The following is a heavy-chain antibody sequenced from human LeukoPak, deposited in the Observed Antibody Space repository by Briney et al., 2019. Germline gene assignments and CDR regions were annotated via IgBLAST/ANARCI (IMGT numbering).Heavy chain of an antibody. D-gene: IGHD3-3*01. V-gene: IGHV4-34*01. J-gene: IGHJ5*02. CDR1: GFTFSSYW. Sequence: GSLRLSCAASGFTFSSYWMSWVRQPPGKGLEWIGEINHSGSTNYNPSLKSRVTISVDTSKNQFSLKLSSVTAADTAVYYCARGRKMYDFWSGSNSARRNWFDPWGQGTLVTVSS. CDR2: INHSGST. CDR3: ARGRKMYDFWSGSNSARRNWFDP.